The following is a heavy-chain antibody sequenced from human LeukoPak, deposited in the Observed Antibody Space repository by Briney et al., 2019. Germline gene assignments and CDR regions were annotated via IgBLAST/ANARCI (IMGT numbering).Heavy chain of an antibody. Sequence: GESLKISCKGSGYSFTSYWIGWVRQMPGKGLEWMGIIYPGDSDTRYSPSFQGQVTISADKSISTAYLQWSSLKASDTAMYYCATYKGKDDYGDYDAFDIWGQGTMVTVSS. CDR1: GYSFTSYW. V-gene: IGHV5-51*01. D-gene: IGHD4-17*01. J-gene: IGHJ3*02. CDR3: ATYKGKDDYGDYDAFDI. CDR2: IYPGDSDT.